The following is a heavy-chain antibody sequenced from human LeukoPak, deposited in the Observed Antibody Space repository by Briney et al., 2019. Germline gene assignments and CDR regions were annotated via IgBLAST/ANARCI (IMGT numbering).Heavy chain of an antibody. CDR2: ISSSSSTI. Sequence: PGGSLRLSCAASGFTFSSYSMNWVRQAPGKGLEWVSYISSSSSTIYYADSVKGRFTISRDNAKNSLYLQMNSLRAEDTAVYYCARVDSPDYYDGSGYYYYYYYMDVWGKGTTVTVSS. CDR1: GFTFSSYS. CDR3: ARVDSPDYYDGSGYYYYYYYMDV. V-gene: IGHV3-48*04. D-gene: IGHD3-22*01. J-gene: IGHJ6*03.